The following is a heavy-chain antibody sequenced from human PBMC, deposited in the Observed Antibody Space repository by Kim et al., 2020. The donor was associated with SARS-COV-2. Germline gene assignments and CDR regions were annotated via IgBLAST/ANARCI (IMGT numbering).Heavy chain of an antibody. CDR1: GFTFSNYW. CDR3: ARIGVYYDSDGYYSHHFVY. V-gene: IGHV3-7*03. J-gene: IGHJ4*02. Sequence: GGSLRLSCVASGFTFSNYWMSWVRQAPGKGLEWVANIKEDGSEKDYVDSVKGRFTISRDNARISLYLQVNSLRAEDTAVYYCARIGVYYDSDGYYSHHFVYLGQGTLVAVSS. D-gene: IGHD3-22*01. CDR2: IKEDGSEK.